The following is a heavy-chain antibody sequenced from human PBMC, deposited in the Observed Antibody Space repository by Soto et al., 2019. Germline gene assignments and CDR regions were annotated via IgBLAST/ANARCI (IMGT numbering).Heavy chain of an antibody. CDR3: ATVMGSGYYYDLDY. Sequence: ASVKVSCKVSGYTLTELSMHWVRQAPGKGLEWMGGFDPEDGETIYAQKFQGRVTMTEDTSTDTAYMELSSLRSEDTAVYYCATVMGSGYYYDLDYWGQGTLVTVSS. CDR1: GYTLTELS. J-gene: IGHJ4*02. V-gene: IGHV1-24*01. CDR2: FDPEDGET. D-gene: IGHD3-22*01.